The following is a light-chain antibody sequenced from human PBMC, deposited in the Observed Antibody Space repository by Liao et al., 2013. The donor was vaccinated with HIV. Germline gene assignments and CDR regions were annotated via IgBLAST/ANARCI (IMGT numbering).Light chain of an antibody. CDR1: KLGDKY. CDR3: QAGDSGTSYV. J-gene: IGLJ1*01. Sequence: SYDLTQPPSVSVSAGQTATITCSGNKLGDKYTCWYQQRPGQSPVLVIYQDNKRPFGIPERFSGSNSGNTATLTISGTQAMDEADYYCQAGDSGTSYVFGTGTKVTVL. CDR2: QDN. V-gene: IGLV3-1*01.